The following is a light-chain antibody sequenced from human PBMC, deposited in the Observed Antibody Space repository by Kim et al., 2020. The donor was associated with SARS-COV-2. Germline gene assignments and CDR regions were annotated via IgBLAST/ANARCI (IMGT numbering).Light chain of an antibody. J-gene: IGLJ7*01. CDR3: NSRDSSDDQVI. CDR1: SLRNYY. CDR2: GKN. V-gene: IGLV3-19*01. Sequence: LGQTVRITCQGDSLRNYYASWSQQKPGQAPVLVIYGKNKRPSGIPDRFSGSTSGSTASLTITGAQAEDEADYYCNSRDSSDDQVIFGGGTQLTVL.